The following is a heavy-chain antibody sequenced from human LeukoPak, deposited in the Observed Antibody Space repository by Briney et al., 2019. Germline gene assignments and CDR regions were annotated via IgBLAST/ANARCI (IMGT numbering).Heavy chain of an antibody. CDR1: RFTFSNYW. CDR2: INQDGSAK. Sequence: GRSLRLSCAASRFTFSNYWMSWVRQAPGEGLERVANINQDGSAKYYVDSIKGRFTISRDNAKNSVFLQMNSLRADDTAVYYCARIGYSSSSLDYWGQGTLVTVSS. CDR3: ARIGYSSSSLDY. D-gene: IGHD6-6*01. V-gene: IGHV3-7*01. J-gene: IGHJ4*02.